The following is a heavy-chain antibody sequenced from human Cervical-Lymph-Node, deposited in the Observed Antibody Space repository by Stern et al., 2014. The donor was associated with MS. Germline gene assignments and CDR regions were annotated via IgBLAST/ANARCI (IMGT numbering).Heavy chain of an antibody. CDR2: ISWNSGDI. Sequence: EVQLVQSGGGLVQPGGSLRLSRAASGLIFCDYVMHWVRPAPGNGLEWVAGISWNSGDIAYTDSGKGRCTISRDNAKNSLYLHMNSLRAEDTALYYCAKDLGEVFYYGMDVWGQGTTVTVSS. CDR1: GLIFCDYV. D-gene: IGHD2-21*01. V-gene: IGHV3-9*01. CDR3: AKDLGEVFYYGMDV. J-gene: IGHJ6*02.